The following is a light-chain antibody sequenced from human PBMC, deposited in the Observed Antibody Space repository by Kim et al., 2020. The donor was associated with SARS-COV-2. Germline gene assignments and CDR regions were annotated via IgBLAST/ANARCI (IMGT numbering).Light chain of an antibody. Sequence: GPAAISCMSSQSLMDSHGYNSLDWYLQKPGQSPQLLIYLGSNRASGVPDRFSGSGSGTDFTLKISRVEAEDVGVYYCMQALQTPYSFGQGTKLEI. CDR2: LGS. CDR3: MQALQTPYS. CDR1: QSLMDSHGYNS. J-gene: IGKJ2*03. V-gene: IGKV2-28*01.